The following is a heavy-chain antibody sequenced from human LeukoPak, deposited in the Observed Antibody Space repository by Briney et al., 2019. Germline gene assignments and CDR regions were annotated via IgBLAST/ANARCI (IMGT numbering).Heavy chain of an antibody. D-gene: IGHD3-22*01. V-gene: IGHV3-23*01. CDR1: GFTLRTYA. CDR3: ARGGSSGYYYAREY. Sequence: GGSLRLSCSASGFTLRTYAMSWVRQAPGKGLEWVSTFSGSDANTYYADSVRGRFTISRDISKNTLYLQMDSLRAEDTAVYYCARGGSSGYYYAREYWGQGTLVTVSS. J-gene: IGHJ4*02. CDR2: FSGSDANT.